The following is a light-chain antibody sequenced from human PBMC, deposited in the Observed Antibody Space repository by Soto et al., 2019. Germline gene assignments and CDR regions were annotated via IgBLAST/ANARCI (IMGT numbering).Light chain of an antibody. V-gene: IGLV1-44*01. CDR2: SNN. Sequence: QSVLTQPPSASGTPGQRVTISCSGSSSNIGSNTVNWYQQLPGTAPKLLVYSNNQRPSGVPDPFSGSKSGTSASLAISGLQSEDEADYYCAAWDDSLNGPVFGGGTKLTVL. J-gene: IGLJ2*01. CDR3: AAWDDSLNGPV. CDR1: SSNIGSNT.